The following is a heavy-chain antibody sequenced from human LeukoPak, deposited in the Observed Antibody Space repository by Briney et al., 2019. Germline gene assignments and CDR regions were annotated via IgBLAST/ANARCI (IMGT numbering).Heavy chain of an antibody. D-gene: IGHD3-22*01. CDR1: GFTFSDYY. V-gene: IGHV3-11*01. J-gene: IGHJ3*02. Sequence: GGSLRLSCAAFGFTFSDYYMSWIRQAPGKGLEWVSYISSSGSTIYYADSVKGRFTISRDNAKNSLYLQMNSLRAEDTAVYYCARAHSGVYYDSSGYYYGIGAFDIWGQGTMVTVSS. CDR3: ARAHSGVYYDSSGYYYGIGAFDI. CDR2: ISSSGSTI.